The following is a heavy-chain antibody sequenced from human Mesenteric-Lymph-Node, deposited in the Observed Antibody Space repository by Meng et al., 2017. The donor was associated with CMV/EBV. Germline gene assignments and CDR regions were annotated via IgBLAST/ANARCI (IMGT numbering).Heavy chain of an antibody. CDR3: ATGPSLSAAFDI. CDR2: INPNSGGT. Sequence: ASVKVSCKASGYTFTGYYMHWVRQAPGQGLEWMGWINPNSGGTNYAQKFQGRVTMTRDTSISTAYMELSSLRSEDSATYYCATGPSLSAAFDIWGPGTMVTVSS. J-gene: IGHJ3*02. V-gene: IGHV1-2*02. CDR1: GYTFTGYY. D-gene: IGHD3-10*01.